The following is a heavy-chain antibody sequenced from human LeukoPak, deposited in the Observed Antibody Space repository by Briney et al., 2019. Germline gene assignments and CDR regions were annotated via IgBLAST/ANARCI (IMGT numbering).Heavy chain of an antibody. V-gene: IGHV3-9*01. CDR1: GFTFYDYA. CDR3: AKDSAAVAVAPAGY. J-gene: IGHJ4*02. Sequence: GGSLRLSCAASGFTFYDYAMHWVRQAPGQGLEGVSGSSWNSGSIGYADSVKGRFTISRDNAKNSLYLQMNSLRAEDTALYYCAKDSAAVAVAPAGYWGQGTLVTVSS. CDR2: SSWNSGSI. D-gene: IGHD6-19*01.